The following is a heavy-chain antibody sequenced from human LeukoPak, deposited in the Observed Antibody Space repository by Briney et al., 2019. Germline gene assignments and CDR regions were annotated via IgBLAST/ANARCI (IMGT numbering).Heavy chain of an antibody. CDR2: INPSGSST. CDR1: VYPITNYY. Sequence: ASVKVSCKASVYPITNYYIHWVRQAPGQGLEWMGIINPSGSSTSYAQKFQGRVTMTRDTSTSTVYMELSSLRSEDTAVYYCAGGTTNTKGAFDMWGQGTMVTVSS. J-gene: IGHJ3*02. D-gene: IGHD2-8*01. CDR3: AGGTTNTKGAFDM. V-gene: IGHV1-46*01.